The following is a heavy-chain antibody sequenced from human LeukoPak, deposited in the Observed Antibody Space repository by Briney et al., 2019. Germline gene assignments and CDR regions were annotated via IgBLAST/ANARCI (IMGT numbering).Heavy chain of an antibody. Sequence: GGSLRLSCVASGFRFSSHAMSWVRQAPRKGLEWVSSISDSGESTYYADSVKGRFTISRDNSKNTLYLQMNSLRAEDTAVYYCAKLTFDIWGQGTMVTVSS. CDR2: ISDSGEST. CDR1: GFRFSSHA. CDR3: AKLTFDI. J-gene: IGHJ3*02. V-gene: IGHV3-23*01.